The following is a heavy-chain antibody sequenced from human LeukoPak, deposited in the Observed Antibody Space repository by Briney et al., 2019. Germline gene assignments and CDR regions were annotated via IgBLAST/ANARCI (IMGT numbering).Heavy chain of an antibody. D-gene: IGHD2-15*01. V-gene: IGHV3-33*01. Sequence: GGSLRLSCAASEFTFSSYGMHWVRQAPGKGLGGVAVIWYDGSNKYYADSVKGRFTISRDNSKNTLYLQMNSLRAEDTAVYYCARDSRWYYPLYYYGMDVWGQGTTVTVSS. CDR3: ARDSRWYYPLYYYGMDV. CDR1: EFTFSSYG. CDR2: IWYDGSNK. J-gene: IGHJ6*02.